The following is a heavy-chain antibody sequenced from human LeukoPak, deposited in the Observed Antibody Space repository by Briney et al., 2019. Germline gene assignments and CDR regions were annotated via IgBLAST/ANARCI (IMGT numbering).Heavy chain of an antibody. Sequence: QPGGSLRLSCAASGFTFDDYAMHWVRQAPGKGLEWVSGISWNSGSIGYVDSVKGRFTISRDNAKNSLYLQMNSLRAEDTALYYCAKADYGSGSYSFDYWGQGTLVTVSS. CDR1: GFTFDDYA. D-gene: IGHD3-10*01. V-gene: IGHV3-9*01. CDR2: ISWNSGSI. J-gene: IGHJ4*02. CDR3: AKADYGSGSYSFDY.